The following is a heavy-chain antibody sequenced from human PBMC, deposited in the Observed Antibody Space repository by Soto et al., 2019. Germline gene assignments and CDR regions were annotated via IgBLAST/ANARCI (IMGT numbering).Heavy chain of an antibody. CDR3: ARVRPYYYDSSGYSYYFDY. CDR2: IIPIFGTA. V-gene: IGHV1-69*01. CDR1: GGTFSSYA. D-gene: IGHD3-22*01. J-gene: IGHJ4*02. Sequence: QVQLVQSGAEVKKPGSSVQVSCKASGGTFSSYAISCVRQAPGQGLEWMGGIIPIFGTANYAQKFQGRVTITADESTSTAYMARSSLRSEDTAVYYCARVRPYYYDSSGYSYYFDYGGQGTLVTVAS.